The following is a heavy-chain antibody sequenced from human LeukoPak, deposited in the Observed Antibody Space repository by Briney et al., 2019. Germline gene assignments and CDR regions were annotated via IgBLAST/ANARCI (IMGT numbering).Heavy chain of an antibody. CDR1: GYTFTSYY. Sequence: ASVKVSCKASGYTFTSYYMHWVRQAPGQGLEWMGIINPSGGSTSYAQKFQGRVTMTRDTSSSTVYMELSSLRSEDTAVYYCAREVPWGYDYGGNSDYRDDAFDIWGQGTMVTVSS. D-gene: IGHD4-23*01. J-gene: IGHJ3*02. V-gene: IGHV1-46*01. CDR2: INPSGGST. CDR3: AREVPWGYDYGGNSDYRDDAFDI.